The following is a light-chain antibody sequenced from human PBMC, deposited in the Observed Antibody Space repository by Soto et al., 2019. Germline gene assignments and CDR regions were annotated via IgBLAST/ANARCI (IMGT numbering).Light chain of an antibody. CDR1: SSNIGAHYD. Sequence: QSVLTQPPSVSGAPGQRVTISCTGSSSNIGAHYDVHWYQQLPGTAPKLLIYGNSNRPSGVPDRFSGSKSGTSASLAITGLQAEDEADYYCCSYAGSYTFGGGTKLTVL. V-gene: IGLV1-40*01. J-gene: IGLJ2*01. CDR3: CSYAGSYT. CDR2: GNS.